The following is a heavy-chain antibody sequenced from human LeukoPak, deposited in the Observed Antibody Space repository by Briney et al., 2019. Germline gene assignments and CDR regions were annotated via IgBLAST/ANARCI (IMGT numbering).Heavy chain of an antibody. V-gene: IGHV3-7*01. CDR2: IKQDGSAK. CDR1: GFTFNNYW. Sequence: GSLRLSCAASGFTFNNYWISWVRQAPGKGLEWVANIKQDGSAKYYVDSVKGRFTISRDNTKNSLFLQKNSLTAEDTAMYYCAKDGDGYHNWGQGALVTVSS. CDR3: AKDGDGYHN. J-gene: IGHJ4*02. D-gene: IGHD3-9*01.